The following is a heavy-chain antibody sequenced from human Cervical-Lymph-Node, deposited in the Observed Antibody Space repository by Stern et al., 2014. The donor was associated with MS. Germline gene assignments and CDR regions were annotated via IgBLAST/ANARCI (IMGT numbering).Heavy chain of an antibody. CDR2: LSPIFGTA. CDR1: GGTFSSYA. CDR3: ARGELKEGLVRGMDV. J-gene: IGHJ6*02. V-gene: IGHV1-69*01. D-gene: IGHD1-26*01. Sequence: VQLEESGAEVKKPGSSVKVSCKASGGTFSSYAISWVRQAPGQGLEWMGGLSPIFGTANYAQKFQGRVTITADESTSTAYMELSSLRSEDTAVYYCARGELKEGLVRGMDVWGQGTTVTVSS.